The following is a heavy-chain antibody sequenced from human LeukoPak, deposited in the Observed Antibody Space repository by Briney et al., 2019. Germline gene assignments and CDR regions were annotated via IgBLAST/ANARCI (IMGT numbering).Heavy chain of an antibody. CDR1: GGSFSGYY. CDR2: NNHSGRT. CDR3: TRLAARHPFDY. J-gene: IGHJ4*02. Sequence: SETLSLTCAVYGGSFSGYYWSWIRQPPGKGLEWIGENNHSGRTNYNAALKSRVTISVDTSKNQFSLKLSSVTAADTAVYYCTRLAARHPFDYWGQGTLVTVSS. V-gene: IGHV4-34*01. D-gene: IGHD6-6*01.